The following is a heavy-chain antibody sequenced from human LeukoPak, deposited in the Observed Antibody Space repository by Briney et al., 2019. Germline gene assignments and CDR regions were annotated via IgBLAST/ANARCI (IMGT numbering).Heavy chain of an antibody. J-gene: IGHJ4*02. Sequence: GGSLRLSCVASGFTFSSDWMIWVRQSPGKGLEWVANTKQDGSEKYYVDSVKGRFTISSDNAKNSLYLQMNSLRAEDTAVYYCARDMGWYYGSGSDYWGQGTLVTVSS. CDR1: GFTFSSDW. V-gene: IGHV3-7*01. D-gene: IGHD3-10*01. CDR2: TKQDGSEK. CDR3: ARDMGWYYGSGSDY.